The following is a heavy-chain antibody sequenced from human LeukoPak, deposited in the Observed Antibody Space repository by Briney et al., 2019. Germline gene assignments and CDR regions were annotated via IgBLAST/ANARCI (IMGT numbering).Heavy chain of an antibody. CDR3: ARIRTAVAGTGLHYFDY. CDR1: GFTFSNYW. J-gene: IGHJ4*02. D-gene: IGHD6-19*01. CDR2: VSPDGSTT. Sequence: PGGSLRLSCAASGFTFSNYWMHWVRQAPGKGLVWVSLVSPDGSTTTYADSVRGRFTISRDNAKNTLYLQMSSLRAEDTAVYYCARIRTAVAGTGLHYFDYWGQGTLVTVSS. V-gene: IGHV3-74*03.